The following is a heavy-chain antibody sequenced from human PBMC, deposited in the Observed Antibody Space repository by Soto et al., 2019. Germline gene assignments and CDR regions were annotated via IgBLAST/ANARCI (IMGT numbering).Heavy chain of an antibody. D-gene: IGHD2-15*01. J-gene: IGHJ5*01. Sequence: ASVKISCRSSGYTFTNYGSTGVRQAPGQGLELVGWISAYNRDTNYPQKFHETVTLTTDTSTSTAYMEMRSLRSDDKAVYYCARRDRAYAGSVASW. CDR1: GYTFTNYG. CDR3: ARRDRAYAGSVAS. V-gene: IGHV1-18*01. CDR2: ISAYNRDT.